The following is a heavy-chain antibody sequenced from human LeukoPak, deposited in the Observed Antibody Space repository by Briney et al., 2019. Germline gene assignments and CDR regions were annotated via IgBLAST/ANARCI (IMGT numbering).Heavy chain of an antibody. D-gene: IGHD6-13*01. CDR2: IYTGGTT. V-gene: IGHV3-66*01. J-gene: IGHJ4*02. Sequence: QPGGSLRLSCAASGFTVSSSNYMNWVRQAPGKGLEWVSGIYTGGTTYYTDSVKGRFTISRDNPNNTLYLQMHSLRAEDTAVYYCARDMQHLVHSFDYWGQGTLVTVSS. CDR1: GFTVSSSNY. CDR3: ARDMQHLVHSFDY.